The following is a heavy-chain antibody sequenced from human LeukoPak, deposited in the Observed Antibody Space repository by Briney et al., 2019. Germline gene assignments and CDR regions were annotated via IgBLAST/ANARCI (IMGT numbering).Heavy chain of an antibody. D-gene: IGHD5-24*01. CDR2: IYYSRST. Sequence: SETLSLTCTVSGGSISSSSYYWGWIRQPPGKGLEWIGSIYYSRSTYYNPSLKSRVTISVDTSKNQFSLKLSSVTAADTAVYYCARRWMATSYWGDWYFDLWGRGTLVTVSS. V-gene: IGHV4-39*01. CDR3: ARRWMATSYWGDWYFDL. CDR1: GGSISSSSYY. J-gene: IGHJ2*01.